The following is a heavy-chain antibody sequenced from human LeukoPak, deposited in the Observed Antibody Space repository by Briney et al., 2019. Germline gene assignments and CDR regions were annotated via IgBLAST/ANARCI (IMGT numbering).Heavy chain of an antibody. D-gene: IGHD3-16*02. CDR3: ARDERYYDYVWGSYRYPYYYGMDV. J-gene: IGHJ6*02. CDR2: INPSGGST. Sequence: ASVKVSCKASGYTFTSYYMHWVRQAPGQGLEWMGIINPSGGSTSYAQKLQGRVTMTTDTSTSTAYMELRSLRSDDTAVYYCARDERYYDYVWGSYRYPYYYGMDVWGQGTTVTVSS. CDR1: GYTFTSYY. V-gene: IGHV1-46*01.